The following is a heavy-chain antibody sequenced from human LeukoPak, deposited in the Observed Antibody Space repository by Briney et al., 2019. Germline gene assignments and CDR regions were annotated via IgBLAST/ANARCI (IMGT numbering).Heavy chain of an antibody. CDR3: ARAVVGVTYFDY. CDR2: IYYGGST. Sequence: SQTLSLTCTVSGGSISSGGYYWSWIRQHPGKGLEWIGYIYYGGSTYYNPSLKSRVTISVDTSKNQFSLKLSSVTAADTAVYYCARAVVGVTYFDYWGQGTLVTVSS. CDR1: GGSISSGGYY. D-gene: IGHD2-21*02. V-gene: IGHV4-31*03. J-gene: IGHJ4*02.